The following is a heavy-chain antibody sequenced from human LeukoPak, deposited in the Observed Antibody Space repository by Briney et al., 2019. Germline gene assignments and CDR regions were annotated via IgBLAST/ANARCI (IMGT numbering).Heavy chain of an antibody. J-gene: IGHJ5*02. Sequence: GGSLRLSCVPSGFTFSGYAMSWVRQAPGKGLVWVSRINTDGSSTSYADSVKGRFTISRDNAKNTLYLQMNSLRAEDTAVYYCARESGIAAALDLWGQGTLVTVSS. V-gene: IGHV3-74*01. CDR1: GFTFSGYA. CDR3: ARESGIAAALDL. D-gene: IGHD6-13*01. CDR2: INTDGSST.